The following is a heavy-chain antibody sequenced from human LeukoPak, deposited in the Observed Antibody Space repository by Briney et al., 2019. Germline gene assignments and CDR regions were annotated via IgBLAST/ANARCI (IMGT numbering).Heavy chain of an antibody. Sequence: PSETLSLTCTVSGGSISSYYWSWIRQPPGKGLEWIGYIYYSGSTNYNPSLKSRVTISVDTSKNQFSLKLSSVTAADTAVYYCARTLGYAFGGVIALGYWGQGTLVTVSS. V-gene: IGHV4-59*01. D-gene: IGHD3-16*02. CDR1: GGSISSYY. CDR3: ARTLGYAFGGVIALGY. J-gene: IGHJ4*02. CDR2: IYYSGST.